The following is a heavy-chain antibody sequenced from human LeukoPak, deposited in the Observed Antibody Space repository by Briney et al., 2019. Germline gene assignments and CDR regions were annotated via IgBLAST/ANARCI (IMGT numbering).Heavy chain of an antibody. CDR2: IFGGGNT. Sequence: PSETLSLTCTVSGGSISSGSYYWSWVRQPPGKGLEWIGSIFGGGNTNYNPSLKSRVTISADTSKRQFSLELRSATAADTAIYYCAIYGNWFDPWGQGTLVAVSS. J-gene: IGHJ5*02. V-gene: IGHV4-61*01. CDR3: AIYGNWFDP. CDR1: GGSISSGSYY. D-gene: IGHD4-17*01.